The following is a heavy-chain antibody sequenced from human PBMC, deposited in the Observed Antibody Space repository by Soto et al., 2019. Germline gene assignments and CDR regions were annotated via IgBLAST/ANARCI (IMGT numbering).Heavy chain of an antibody. J-gene: IGHJ4*02. D-gene: IGHD1-26*01. CDR2: ISGFNDKS. CDR3: ARGDGNKGFNY. CDR1: GYTVTCYS. V-gene: IGHV1-18*01. Sequence: QVQLVQSGAEVKKPGASVKVSCKASGYTVTCYSITWVRQAPGQGLEWMGRISGFNDKSNYAQRLQGRVTMTTDTSTSTAFMELRGLRSDDPAVYYCARGDGNKGFNYWGQGTLFTVSS.